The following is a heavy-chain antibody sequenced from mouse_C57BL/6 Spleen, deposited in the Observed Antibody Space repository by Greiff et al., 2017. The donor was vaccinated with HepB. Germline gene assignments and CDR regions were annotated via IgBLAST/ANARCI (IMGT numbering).Heavy chain of an antibody. CDR1: GYTFTSYW. J-gene: IGHJ3*01. CDR2: IHPSDSDT. Sequence: QVQLQQPGAELVKPGASVKVSCKASGYTFTSYWMHWVKQRPGQGLEWIGRIHPSDSDTNYNQKFRGKATLTVDKSSSTAYMQLSSLTSEDSAVYYCAPDYDYDVGFADWGQGTLVTVSA. D-gene: IGHD2-4*01. CDR3: APDYDYDVGFAD. V-gene: IGHV1-74*01.